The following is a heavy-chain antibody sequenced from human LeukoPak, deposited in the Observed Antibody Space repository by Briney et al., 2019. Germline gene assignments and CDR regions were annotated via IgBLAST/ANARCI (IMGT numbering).Heavy chain of an antibody. CDR1: GGSISIYY. CDR2: IYYSGDT. J-gene: IGHJ4*02. Sequence: SETLSLTCTVSGGSISIYYWSWIRQPPGKGLEWIGYIYYSGDTTYNPSLKSRVTISVDASKNQFSLKLTSVTAADTAVYYCASPDSRRARFPLDYWGQGTLVTVSS. V-gene: IGHV4-59*08. D-gene: IGHD6-6*01. CDR3: ASPDSRRARFPLDY.